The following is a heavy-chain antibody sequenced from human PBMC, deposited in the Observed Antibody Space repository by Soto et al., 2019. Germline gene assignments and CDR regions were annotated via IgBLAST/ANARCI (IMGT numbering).Heavy chain of an antibody. D-gene: IGHD6-19*01. CDR2: FSSSSRHI. Sequence: EVQLVESGGGLVKPGGSLRLSCAASGFTFNNYNMNWVRQAPGKGLDWGSSFSSSSRHIYYADSVKGRFTISRDNAKNSLFRQMNSLRAEDTAVYDCERDPMYSSGCYWYFDLWGRGTLVNVSS. V-gene: IGHV3-21*01. CDR3: ERDPMYSSGCYWYFDL. CDR1: GFTFNNYN. J-gene: IGHJ2*01.